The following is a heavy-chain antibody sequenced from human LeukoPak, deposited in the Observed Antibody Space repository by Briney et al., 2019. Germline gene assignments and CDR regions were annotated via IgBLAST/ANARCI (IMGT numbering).Heavy chain of an antibody. CDR2: IYYSGST. V-gene: IGHV4-39*01. Sequence: PETLSLTCTVSGVSLNRIIYYWGWIRQPPGKGLQWIGNIYYSGSTNYNPSLKSRVTVSVDTSKNQFSLKLSSMTATDTAVFCRAIQARTSSGWVDFDKWGRGTLVTVSS. J-gene: IGHJ4*02. D-gene: IGHD6-19*01. CDR3: AIQARTSSGWVDFDK. CDR1: GVSLNRIIYY.